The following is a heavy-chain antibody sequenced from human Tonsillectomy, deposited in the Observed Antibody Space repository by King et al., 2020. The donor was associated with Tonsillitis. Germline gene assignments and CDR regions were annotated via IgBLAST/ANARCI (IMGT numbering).Heavy chain of an antibody. CDR1: GGSISSSSYY. CDR2: IYYSGST. D-gene: IGHD3-22*01. J-gene: IGHJ4*02. CDR3: AGLYYDSSPFDY. V-gene: IGHV4-39*01. Sequence: QLQESGPGLVKPSETLSLTCTVSGGSISSSSYYWGWIRQPPGKGLEWIGSIYYSGSTYYNPSLKSRVTISVDTSKNQFSLKLSSVTAADTAVYYCAGLYYDSSPFDYWGQGTLVTVSS.